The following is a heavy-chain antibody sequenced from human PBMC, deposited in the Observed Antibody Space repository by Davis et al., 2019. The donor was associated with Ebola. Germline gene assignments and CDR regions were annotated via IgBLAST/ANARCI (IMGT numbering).Heavy chain of an antibody. J-gene: IGHJ4*02. CDR2: IYHSGII. D-gene: IGHD7-27*01. Sequence: GSLRLSCTVSGDSISDYYWSWIRQTPGKGLEWIGYIYHSGIIKYNPSLQSRVTISLDTSKNKFFLKLNYMTVADTAVYYCARVGAATGGEVDYWGQGSLVTVSS. CDR1: GDSISDYY. CDR3: ARVGAATGGEVDY. V-gene: IGHV4-59*01.